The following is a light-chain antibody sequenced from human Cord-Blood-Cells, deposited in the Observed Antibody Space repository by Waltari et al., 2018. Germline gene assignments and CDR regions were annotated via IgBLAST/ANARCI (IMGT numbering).Light chain of an antibody. CDR2: DAS. CDR3: QQYDNLPLT. CDR1: QDISNY. Sequence: DIQMTQSPSSLSASVGDRVTITCQASQDISNYLNWNQQKPEKAPKLLIYDASNLETVVPSRFSGSGSGTDFTFTISSLQPEDIATYYCQQYDNLPLTFGGGTKVEIK. V-gene: IGKV1-33*01. J-gene: IGKJ4*01.